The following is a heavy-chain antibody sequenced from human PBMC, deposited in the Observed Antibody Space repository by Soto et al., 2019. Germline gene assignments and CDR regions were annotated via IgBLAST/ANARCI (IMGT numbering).Heavy chain of an antibody. CDR1: GLTSSTYA. Sequence: EVQLLQSGADLVQPGGSLRLSCAASGLTSSTYAMSWVRQAPGKGLEWVSGISGSGGSTYYADSVKGRFTISRDNSKNMLYLQMNSLRAEDTAVYYCAKRLTTVTTVFDYWGQGTLVTVSS. D-gene: IGHD4-17*01. CDR3: AKRLTTVTTVFDY. J-gene: IGHJ4*02. V-gene: IGHV3-23*01. CDR2: ISGSGGST.